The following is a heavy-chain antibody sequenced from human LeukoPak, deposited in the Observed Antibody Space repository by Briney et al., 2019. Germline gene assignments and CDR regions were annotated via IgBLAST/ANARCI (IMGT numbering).Heavy chain of an antibody. CDR3: ARDRAAGSDWLDP. J-gene: IGHJ5*02. Sequence: TPSETLSLTCTVSGDSISSHYWSWIRQPPGKGLEWIGYIFYNGSTKYNISLKSRLTISIDTSKNQFSLKLSSMTAADTAVYYCARDRAAGSDWLDPWGQGTLVTVSS. CDR2: IFYNGST. CDR1: GDSISSHY. D-gene: IGHD3-10*01. V-gene: IGHV4-59*11.